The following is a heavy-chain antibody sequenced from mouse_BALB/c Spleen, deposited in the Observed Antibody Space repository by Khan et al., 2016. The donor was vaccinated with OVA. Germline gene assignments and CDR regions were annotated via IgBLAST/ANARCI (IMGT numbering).Heavy chain of an antibody. CDR3: EAGGTYQRIDGWLTY. D-gene: IGHD2-10*01. Sequence: QIQLVQSGAELARPGASVKMSCKASGYTFTSYTIHWIKLRPGQGLEWIGFINPSNGYTNYNQKFKDKATLTADKSSTTVYMQLSSLPSDDSAVFNCEAGGTYQRIDGWLTYWGQETLVTVSA. V-gene: IGHV1-4*01. CDR2: INPSNGYT. CDR1: GYTFTSYT. J-gene: IGHJ3*01.